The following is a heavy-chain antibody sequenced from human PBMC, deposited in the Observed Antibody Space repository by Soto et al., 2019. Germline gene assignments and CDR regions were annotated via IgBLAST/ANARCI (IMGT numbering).Heavy chain of an antibody. CDR3: ATEPYYDFWSGYSRGWFDP. J-gene: IGHJ5*02. CDR2: IYHSGST. Sequence: NPSETLSLTCAASGYSISSGYYWGWIRQPPGKGLEWIGSIYHSGSTYYNPSLKSRVTISVDTSKNQFSLKLSSVTAADTAVYYCATEPYYDFWSGYSRGWFDPWGQGTLVTVSS. D-gene: IGHD3-3*01. CDR1: GYSISSGYY. V-gene: IGHV4-38-2*02.